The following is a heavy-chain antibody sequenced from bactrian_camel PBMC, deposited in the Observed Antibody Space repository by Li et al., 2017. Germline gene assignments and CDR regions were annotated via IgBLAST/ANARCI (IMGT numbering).Heavy chain of an antibody. CDR3: ASASTNY. D-gene: IGHD2*01. V-gene: IGHV3-2*01. CDR2: IASGGRDA. Sequence: HVQLVESGGGLVQPGGSLRLSCAASGFTFSTYYMSWVRQAPGKGLEWVSSIASGGRDAYYADSVKGRFTISRDNAENALYLQIDSAKTEDTGVYYCASASTNYWGQGTQVTVS. CDR1: GFTFSTYY. J-gene: IGHJ4*01.